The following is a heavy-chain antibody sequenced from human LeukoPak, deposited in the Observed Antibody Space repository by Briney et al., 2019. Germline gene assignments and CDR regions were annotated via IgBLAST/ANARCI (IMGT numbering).Heavy chain of an antibody. CDR3: ARQGVTMTVVVRHYFDY. V-gene: IGHV3-30*01. D-gene: IGHD3-22*01. CDR2: ISYDGSNK. J-gene: IGHJ4*02. CDR1: GFTFSSYA. Sequence: GSLRLSCAASGFTFSSYAMHWVRQAPGKGLEWVAVISYDGSNKYYADSVKGRFTISRDNSKNTLYLQMNSLRAEDTAVYYCARQGVTMTVVVRHYFDYWGQGTLVTVSS.